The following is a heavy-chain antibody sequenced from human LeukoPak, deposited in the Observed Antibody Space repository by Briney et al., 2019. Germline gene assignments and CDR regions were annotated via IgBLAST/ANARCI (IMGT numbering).Heavy chain of an antibody. CDR3: ARSSGDILTGYPFDY. CDR2: IYYSGST. V-gene: IGHV4-59*01. J-gene: IGHJ4*02. Sequence: SETLSLTCTVSGGSISSYYWSWIRQPPGKGLEWIGYIYYSGSTNYNPSLKSRVTISVDTSKNQFSLKLSSVTAADTAVYYCARSSGDILTGYPFDYWGQGTLVTVSS. CDR1: GGSISSYY. D-gene: IGHD3-9*01.